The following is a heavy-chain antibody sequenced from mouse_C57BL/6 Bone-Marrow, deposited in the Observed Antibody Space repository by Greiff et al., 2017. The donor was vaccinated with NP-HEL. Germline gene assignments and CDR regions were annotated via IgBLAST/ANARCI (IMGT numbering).Heavy chain of an antibody. V-gene: IGHV5-6*01. CDR1: GFTFSSYG. CDR3: ARLEGGDEDAMDY. J-gene: IGHJ4*01. Sequence: DVQLVESGGDLVKPGGSLKLSCAASGFTFSSYGMSWVRQTPDKRLEWVATISSGGSYTYYPDSVKGRFTISRDNAKNTLYLQMSSLKSEDTAMYNCARLEGGDEDAMDYWGQGTSVTVSS. CDR2: ISSGGSYT. D-gene: IGHD3-3*01.